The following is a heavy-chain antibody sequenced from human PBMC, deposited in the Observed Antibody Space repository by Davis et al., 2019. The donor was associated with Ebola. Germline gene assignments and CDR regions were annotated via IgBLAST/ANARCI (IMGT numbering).Heavy chain of an antibody. J-gene: IGHJ5*02. CDR1: GVSISTYY. Sequence: MPSETLSLTCTVSGVSISTYYWSWIRQPPGKGLEWIGYIYYIGSTNYNPSLKSRVTISVDTSKNQFSLKLSSVTAADTAVYYCAKSYGSGIKGREINWFDPWGQGTLVTVSS. D-gene: IGHD3-10*01. CDR3: AKSYGSGIKGREINWFDP. V-gene: IGHV4-59*01. CDR2: IYYIGST.